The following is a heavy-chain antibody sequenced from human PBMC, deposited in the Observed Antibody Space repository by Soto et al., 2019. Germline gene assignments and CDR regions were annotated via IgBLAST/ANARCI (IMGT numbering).Heavy chain of an antibody. CDR2: ISYDGSNK. CDR3: ARDSTNYDFWSGYPIA. J-gene: IGHJ5*02. V-gene: IGHV3-30-3*01. Sequence: WGSLRLSCAASAFTFCSYARHCVPPPPGKGLELVAVISYDGSNKYYADSVKGRFHISRDNSKNTLYLQMNSLRAEDTAVYYCARDSTNYDFWSGYPIAWGQGTLVTVSS. CDR1: AFTFCSYA. D-gene: IGHD3-3*01.